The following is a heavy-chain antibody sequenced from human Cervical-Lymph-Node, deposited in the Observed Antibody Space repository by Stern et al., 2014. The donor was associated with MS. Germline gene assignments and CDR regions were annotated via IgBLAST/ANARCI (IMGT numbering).Heavy chain of an antibody. V-gene: IGHV3-23*01. CDR2: ISDNGETT. J-gene: IGHJ6*02. CDR3: AKDRSRLQGSRDV. D-gene: IGHD3-16*01. Sequence: EVQLLESGGGLVQPGGSLRLSCVASGITFSYYAMTWVRQAPAKGLEWVSTISDNGETTYDADSVKGRFTISRDNAKNTLDLQMNSRRADDTAGYYCAKDRSRLQGSRDVWGHGTTVTVAS. CDR1: GITFSYYA.